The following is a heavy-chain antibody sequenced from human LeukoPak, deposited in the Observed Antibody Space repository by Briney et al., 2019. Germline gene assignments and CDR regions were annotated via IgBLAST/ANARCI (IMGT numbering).Heavy chain of an antibody. CDR1: GGSFSGYY. CDR2: ANHSGST. CDR3: ASRVVPAAIRSYRKGWFDP. V-gene: IGHV4-34*01. Sequence: PSETLSLTCAVYGGSFSGYYWSWIRQPPGKGLEWIGEANHSGSTNYNPSLKSRVTISVDTSKNQFSLKLSSVTAADTAVYYCASRVVPAAIRSYRKGWFDPWGQGTLSPSPQ. D-gene: IGHD2-2*02. J-gene: IGHJ5*02.